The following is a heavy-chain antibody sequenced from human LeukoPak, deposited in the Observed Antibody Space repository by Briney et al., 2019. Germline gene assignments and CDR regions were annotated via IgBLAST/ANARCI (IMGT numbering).Heavy chain of an antibody. CDR1: GGSFSGYY. D-gene: IGHD2-2*01. CDR3: AGGRYCSSTSCPTGLGYYYGMDV. J-gene: IGHJ6*04. V-gene: IGHV4-34*01. Sequence: PSETLSLTCAVYGGSFSGYYWSWIRQPPGKGLEWIGEINHSGSTNYNPSLKSRVTISVDTSKNQFSLKLSSVTAADTAVYYCAGGRYCSSTSCPTGLGYYYGMDVWGKGTTVTVSS. CDR2: INHSGST.